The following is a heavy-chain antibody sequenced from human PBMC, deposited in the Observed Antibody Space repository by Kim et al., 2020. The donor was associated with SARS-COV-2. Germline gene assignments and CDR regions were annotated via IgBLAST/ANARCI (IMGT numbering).Heavy chain of an antibody. CDR3: ARLPPPGGLLLYVY. V-gene: IGHV4-39*01. Sequence: TPSLKSRVTISVDTSKNQFSLKLSSVTAADTAVYYCARLPPPGGLLLYVYWGQGTLVTVSS. D-gene: IGHD3-10*01. J-gene: IGHJ4*02.